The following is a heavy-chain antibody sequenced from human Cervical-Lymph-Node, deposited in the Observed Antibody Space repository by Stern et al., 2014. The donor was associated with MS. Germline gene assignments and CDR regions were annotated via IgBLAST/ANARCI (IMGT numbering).Heavy chain of an antibody. CDR1: GFSLGTSGLG. CDR2: IYWDDQK. J-gene: IGHJ4*02. CDR3: AHRTAGPFDY. Sequence: ESGPALVKPTQTLTLTCTFSGFSLGTSGLGMSWIRQPPGDALEWLAYIYWDDQKRYSPSLTSRLTITKDTSKNQVVLTLTNVDPVDTATYYCAHRTAGPFDYWGQGTLVTVSS. V-gene: IGHV2-5*02.